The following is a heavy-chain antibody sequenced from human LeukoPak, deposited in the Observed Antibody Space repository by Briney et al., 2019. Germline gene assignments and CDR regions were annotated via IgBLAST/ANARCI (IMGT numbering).Heavy chain of an antibody. CDR1: GFTFSSYE. D-gene: IGHD3-3*01. CDR3: ARGGGSGYYGFGY. V-gene: IGHV3-48*03. CDR2: ITKSGSTI. Sequence: PGGSLRLSCAASGFTFSSYEMNWVRQAPENGLEWVSYITKSGSTIYYADSVKGRFTISRDNAKNSLYLQMNSLRVEDTAVYYCARGGGSGYYGFGYWGQGTLDTVSS. J-gene: IGHJ4*02.